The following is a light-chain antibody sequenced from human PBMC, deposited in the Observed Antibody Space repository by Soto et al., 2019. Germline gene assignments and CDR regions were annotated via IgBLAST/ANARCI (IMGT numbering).Light chain of an antibody. CDR1: QSVSSSY. CDR2: GAS. J-gene: IGKJ5*01. CDR3: KQKGTTPLVT. Sequence: EIVLTHSPATLSLSPWERATLSCRASQSVSSSYLAWYQQKPGQAPRLLIYGASSRATGIPDRFSGSGSGTDFTLTISRLEHEEFAGEYCKQKGTTPLVTLGQGTRLEIK. V-gene: IGKV3-20*01.